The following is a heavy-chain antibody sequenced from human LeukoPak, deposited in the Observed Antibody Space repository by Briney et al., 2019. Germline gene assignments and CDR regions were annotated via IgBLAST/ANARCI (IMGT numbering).Heavy chain of an antibody. CDR2: ISGSGGST. J-gene: IGHJ3*02. Sequence: GGSLRLSCAASGFTVSSTYMSWVRQAPGKGLEWVSAISGSGGSTYYADSVKGRFTISRDNSKNTLYLQMNSLRAEDTAVYYCAKDGYCSSTSCYARGAFDIWGQGTMVTVSS. CDR1: GFTVSSTY. V-gene: IGHV3-23*01. D-gene: IGHD2-2*01. CDR3: AKDGYCSSTSCYARGAFDI.